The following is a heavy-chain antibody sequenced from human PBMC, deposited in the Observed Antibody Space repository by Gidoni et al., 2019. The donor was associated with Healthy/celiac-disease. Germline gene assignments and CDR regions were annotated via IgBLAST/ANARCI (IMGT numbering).Heavy chain of an antibody. Sequence: EVQRVESGGGVVKPGGSLRLSCAASGFTFSSYSMNWVRQAPGKGLEWVSSISSSSSYIFYADSVKGRFTISRDNAKNSLYLQMNSLIAEDTAVYYCARDSNPDGIAAVLFDYWGQGTLVTVSS. CDR2: ISSSSSYI. CDR1: GFTFSSYS. CDR3: ARDSNPDGIAAVLFDY. J-gene: IGHJ4*02. V-gene: IGHV3-21*01. D-gene: IGHD6-13*01.